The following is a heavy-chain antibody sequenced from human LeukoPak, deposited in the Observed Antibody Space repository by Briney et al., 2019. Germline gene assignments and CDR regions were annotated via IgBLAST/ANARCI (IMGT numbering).Heavy chain of an antibody. Sequence: SETLSLTCTVSGDSISNYYWSWIRQPAGKGLEWIGRIYTSGSTNYNPSLKSRVTMSVDTSKNQFSLKLSSVTAADTAVYYCARVSLVRGAPDYYFDYWVQGTLVTVSS. V-gene: IGHV4-4*07. J-gene: IGHJ4*02. CDR2: IYTSGST. D-gene: IGHD3-10*01. CDR1: GDSISNYY. CDR3: ARVSLVRGAPDYYFDY.